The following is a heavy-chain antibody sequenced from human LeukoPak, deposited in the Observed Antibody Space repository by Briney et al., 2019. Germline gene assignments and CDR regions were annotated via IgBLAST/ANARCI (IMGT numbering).Heavy chain of an antibody. CDR3: ARQEAAGTGYYYYGMDV. CDR1: GYSFTSYW. V-gene: IGHV5-51*01. D-gene: IGHD6-13*01. CDR2: IYPGDSDT. Sequence: GESLKISCRGSGYSFTSYWIGWVRQMPGKGLEWMGIIYPGDSDTRYSPSFQGQVTISADKSISTAYLQWSSLKASDTAMYYCARQEAAGTGYYYYGMDVWGQGTTVTVSS. J-gene: IGHJ6*02.